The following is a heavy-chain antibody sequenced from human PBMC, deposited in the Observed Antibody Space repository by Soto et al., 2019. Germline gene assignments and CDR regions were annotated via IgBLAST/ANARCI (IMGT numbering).Heavy chain of an antibody. CDR3: ARDPTGIAAAGYYYYYYGMDV. CDR2: IWYDGSNR. D-gene: IGHD6-13*01. Sequence: GGSLRLSCAASGFTFSSYGMHWVRQAPGKGLEWVAVIWYDGSNRYYADSVKGRFTISRDNSKNTLYLQMNSLRAEDTAVYYCARDPTGIAAAGYYYYYYGMDVWGQGTTVTVSS. V-gene: IGHV3-33*01. CDR1: GFTFSSYG. J-gene: IGHJ6*02.